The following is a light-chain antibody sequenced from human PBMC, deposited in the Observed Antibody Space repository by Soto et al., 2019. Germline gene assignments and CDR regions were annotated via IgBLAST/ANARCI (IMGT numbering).Light chain of an antibody. CDR1: RSDIGSNS. V-gene: IGLV1-44*01. Sequence: VLTQPPSASGTPGQTVIISCSGSRSDIGSNSVNWYQHLPGTAPKLLIYNNNQRPSGVPDRFSGSKSGTSASLAISGLKSEDEADYYCAAWDDSLTGPVFGTGTKVTVL. J-gene: IGLJ1*01. CDR3: AAWDDSLTGPV. CDR2: NNN.